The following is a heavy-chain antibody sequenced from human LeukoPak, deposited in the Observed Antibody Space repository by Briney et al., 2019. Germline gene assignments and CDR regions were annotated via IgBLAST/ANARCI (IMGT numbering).Heavy chain of an antibody. CDR2: INPNSGGT. D-gene: IGHD3-22*01. CDR1: GYTFTGYY. CDR3: ARDYYYDSSGYYPSGY. J-gene: IGHJ4*02. V-gene: IGHV1-2*02. Sequence: ASVKVSCKASGYTFTGYYMHRVRQAPGQGLEWMGWINPNSGGTNYAQKFQGRVTMTRDTSISTAYMELSRLRSDDTAVYYCARDYYYDSSGYYPSGYWGQGTLVTVSS.